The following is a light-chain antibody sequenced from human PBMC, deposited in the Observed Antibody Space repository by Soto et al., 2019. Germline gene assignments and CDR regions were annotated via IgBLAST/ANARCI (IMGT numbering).Light chain of an antibody. CDR2: WAS. Sequence: DLVMTQSPDSLAVSLGERDTINCKSSQTVLHSSYNKNYLAWYQQKPRQPPKLLIYWASTRESGVPDRFSGSGSGTDFTLTISSLQAEDVALYYCQQFYTTPLTFGGGTKVDIK. CDR1: QTVLHSSYNKNY. J-gene: IGKJ4*01. V-gene: IGKV4-1*01. CDR3: QQFYTTPLT.